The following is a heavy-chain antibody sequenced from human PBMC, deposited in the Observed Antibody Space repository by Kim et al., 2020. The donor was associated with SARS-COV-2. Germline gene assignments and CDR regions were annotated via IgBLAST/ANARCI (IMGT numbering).Heavy chain of an antibody. Sequence: SETLSLTCAVYGGSFSGYYWSWIRQPPGKGLEWIGEINHSGSTNYNPSLKSRVTISVDTSKNQFSLKLSSVTAADTAVYYCARGRYSGSYYGFDYWGQGTLVTVSS. CDR3: ARGRYSGSYYGFDY. CDR1: GGSFSGYY. D-gene: IGHD1-26*01. V-gene: IGHV4-34*01. J-gene: IGHJ4*02. CDR2: INHSGST.